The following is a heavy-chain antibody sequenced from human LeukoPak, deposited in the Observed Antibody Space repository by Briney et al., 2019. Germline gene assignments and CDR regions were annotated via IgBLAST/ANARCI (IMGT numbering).Heavy chain of an antibody. D-gene: IGHD2-21*02. CDR1: GFTFSDYY. CDR2: ISSSSYT. J-gene: IGHJ3*02. CDR3: ARDRHAVVTESNDAFDI. V-gene: IGHV3-11*05. Sequence: PGGSLRLSCAASGFTFSDYYMSWIRQAPGKGLEWVSYISSSSYTNYADSVKGRFTISRDNAKNSLYLQTNSLRAEDTAVYYCARDRHAVVTESNDAFDIWGQGTMVTVSS.